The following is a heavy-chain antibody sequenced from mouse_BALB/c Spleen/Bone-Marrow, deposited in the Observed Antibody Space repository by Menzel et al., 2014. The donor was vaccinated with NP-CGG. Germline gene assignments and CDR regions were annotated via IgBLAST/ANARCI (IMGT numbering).Heavy chain of an antibody. J-gene: IGHJ3*01. V-gene: IGHV5-9-4*01. D-gene: IGHD2-3*01. CDR1: GFTFSNYA. CDR2: ISSGGSYT. CDR3: ARDGGGYFSWSAY. Sequence: EVKVEESGGGLVKPGGSLKLSCAASGFTFSNYAMSWVRQSPEKRLEWVAEISSGGSYTYYPDTVTGRFTISRDNAKKTLYLEMSSLRSEGTAMNYCARDGGGYFSWSAYWGQETLVTVSA.